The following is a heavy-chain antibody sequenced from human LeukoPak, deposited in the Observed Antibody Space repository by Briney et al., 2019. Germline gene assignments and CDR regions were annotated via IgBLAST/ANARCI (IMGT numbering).Heavy chain of an antibody. V-gene: IGHV3-66*01. Sequence: ETLSLTCAVYGGSFSGYHWSWIRQSPGKGLEWVSVIYSGGSTYYADSVKGRFTISRDNSKNTLYLQMNSLRAEDTAVYYCAINIRLDAFDIWGQGTMVTVSS. CDR1: GGSFSGYH. CDR3: AINIRLDAFDI. J-gene: IGHJ3*02. CDR2: IYSGGST.